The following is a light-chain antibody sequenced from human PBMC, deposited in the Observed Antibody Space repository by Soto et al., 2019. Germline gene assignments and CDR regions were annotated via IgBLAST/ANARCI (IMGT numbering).Light chain of an antibody. Sequence: EIVLTQSPATLSLSLGERATLSCRASQSIGSYLAWYQHKLGQPPRLLIYDASNRATGILVRFSGSGSGTDFTLTISSLEPEDFAVYYCQQRSTWPPFSFGPGTKVDIK. V-gene: IGKV3-11*01. CDR2: DAS. CDR1: QSIGSY. J-gene: IGKJ3*01. CDR3: QQRSTWPPFS.